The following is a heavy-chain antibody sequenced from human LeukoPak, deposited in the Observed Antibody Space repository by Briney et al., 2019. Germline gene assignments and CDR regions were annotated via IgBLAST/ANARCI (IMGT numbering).Heavy chain of an antibody. CDR2: ISSTSSYI. CDR1: GFTFSSYC. Sequence: PGRSLRLSCAASGFTFSSYCMNWVRQAPGKGLEWVSSISSTSSYIYYADSVKGRFTISRDNAKNSLYLQMNSLRAEDTAVYYCAREYCSSTSCYTIDVWGKGTTVTVSS. D-gene: IGHD2-2*02. V-gene: IGHV3-21*01. J-gene: IGHJ6*03. CDR3: AREYCSSTSCYTIDV.